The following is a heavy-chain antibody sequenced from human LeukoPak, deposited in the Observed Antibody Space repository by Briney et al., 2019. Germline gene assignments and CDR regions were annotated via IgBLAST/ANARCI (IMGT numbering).Heavy chain of an antibody. CDR3: ARVNCSSSRCSYYFDS. J-gene: IGHJ4*02. V-gene: IGHV3-23*01. Sequence: GGSLRLSCAASGFTFISFAMTWVRQAPAKGLDWVSSIPPIGRSTYYADSLKGRFTISRDNSKNTLSLQMNSMSAEDTAIYFCARVNCSSSRCSYYFDSWGQGTLVTVSS. CDR2: IPPIGRST. CDR1: GFTFISFA. D-gene: IGHD2-2*01.